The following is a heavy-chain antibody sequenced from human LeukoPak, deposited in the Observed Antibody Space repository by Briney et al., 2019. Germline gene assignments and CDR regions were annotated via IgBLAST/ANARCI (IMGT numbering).Heavy chain of an antibody. CDR3: AKCYGDYVRYLDY. D-gene: IGHD4-17*01. V-gene: IGHV3-53*01. Sequence: GGSLRLSCAASGFTVSSNCMSWVRQAPGKGLEWVSVLYSGGNTYYADSVKGRFTISRDNSKNTLYLQMNSLRAEDTAMYYCAKCYGDYVRYLDYWGQGILVTVSS. CDR2: LYSGGNT. J-gene: IGHJ4*02. CDR1: GFTVSSNC.